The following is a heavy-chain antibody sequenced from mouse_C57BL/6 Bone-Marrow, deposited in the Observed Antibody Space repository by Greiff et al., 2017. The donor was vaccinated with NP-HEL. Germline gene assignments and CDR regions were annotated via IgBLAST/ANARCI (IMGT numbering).Heavy chain of an antibody. Sequence: EVMLVESGGGLVQPGGSLKLSCAASGFTFSDYYMYWVRQTPEKRLEWVAYISNGGGSTYYPDNVKGRFTISRDNAKNTLYLQRSRWKSEDTAMYYCARRKDYWGQGTSVTVSS. CDR1: GFTFSDYY. CDR2: ISNGGGST. CDR3: ARRKDY. J-gene: IGHJ4*01. V-gene: IGHV5-12*01.